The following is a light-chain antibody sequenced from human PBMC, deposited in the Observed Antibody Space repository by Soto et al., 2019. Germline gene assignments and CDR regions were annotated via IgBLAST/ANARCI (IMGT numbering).Light chain of an antibody. Sequence: QSVLTQPASVSGSPGQSITISCTGASSDVGGFDHVSWYQQHPGKVPRLLIYDVSSRPSGVSDRFSGSKSGNTASLTISGLQAEDEADYYCNSFTTTTTYVFGNGTKVTVL. V-gene: IGLV2-14*03. CDR2: DVS. CDR1: SSDVGGFDH. J-gene: IGLJ1*01. CDR3: NSFTTTTTYV.